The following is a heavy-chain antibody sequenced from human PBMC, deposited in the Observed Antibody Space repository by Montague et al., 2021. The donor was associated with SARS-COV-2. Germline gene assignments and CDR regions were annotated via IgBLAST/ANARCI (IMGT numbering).Heavy chain of an antibody. D-gene: IGHD2-21*01. Sequence: SETLSLTCAVYGGSFSGYYWSWIRQPPGKGLQWIGSMYNSENTSYNPSLKSRVTISVDTSKKQFSLRLSSVTAADTAVYFCARGINSAGSYYYHLDVWGQGTTVTASS. J-gene: IGHJ6*02. V-gene: IGHV4-34*11. CDR3: ARGINSAGSYYYHLDV. CDR1: GGSFSGYY. CDR2: MYNSENT.